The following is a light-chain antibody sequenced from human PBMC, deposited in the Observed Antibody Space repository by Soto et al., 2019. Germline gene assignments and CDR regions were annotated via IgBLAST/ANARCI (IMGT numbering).Light chain of an antibody. V-gene: IGKV3-15*01. CDR1: QSVSSN. J-gene: IGKJ3*01. CDR2: GAS. CDR3: QQYNNWTPFT. Sequence: EIVMTQSPATLSESPGEIATLSCRASQSVSSNLAWYQQKPGQAPRLLIYGASTRATGIPARFSGSGSGTEFTLTISSLQSADVAVYYCQQYNNWTPFTFGPGNKVDIK.